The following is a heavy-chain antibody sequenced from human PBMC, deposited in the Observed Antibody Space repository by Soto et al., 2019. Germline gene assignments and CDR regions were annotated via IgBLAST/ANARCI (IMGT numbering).Heavy chain of an antibody. CDR2: ISYDGSNK. CDR1: GFTFSSYG. Sequence: QVQLVESGGGVVRPGRSLRLSCAASGFTFSSYGMHWVRQAPGKGLEWVAVISYDGSNKYYADSVKGRFTISRDNSKNTLYLQMNSLRAEDTAVYYCAKASEWELLLGAFDIWGQGTMVTVSS. D-gene: IGHD1-26*01. V-gene: IGHV3-30*18. CDR3: AKASEWELLLGAFDI. J-gene: IGHJ3*02.